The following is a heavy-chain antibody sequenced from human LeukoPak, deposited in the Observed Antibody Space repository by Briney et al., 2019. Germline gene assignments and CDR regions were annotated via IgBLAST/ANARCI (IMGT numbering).Heavy chain of an antibody. D-gene: IGHD4-11*01. J-gene: IGHJ4*02. CDR1: GYTFTSYY. CDR3: AKSVGDYSNPQGGYFFDD. V-gene: IGHV1-46*01. Sequence: ASVKVSCKASGYTFTSYYMHWVRQAPGQGLEWMGIINPSGGSTSYAQKFQGRVTMTRDMSTSTVYMELSSLRSEDTAVYFCAKSVGDYSNPQGGYFFDDWGQGTLVTVSS. CDR2: INPSGGST.